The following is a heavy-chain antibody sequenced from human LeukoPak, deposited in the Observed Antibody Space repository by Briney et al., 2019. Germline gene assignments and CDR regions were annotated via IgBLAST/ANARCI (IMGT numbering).Heavy chain of an antibody. CDR2: INPYNDNT. D-gene: IGHD6-19*01. J-gene: IGHJ5*02. CDR3: ARDLREIISVAGFDP. CDR1: GYTFINYD. V-gene: IGHV1-18*01. Sequence: ASVKVSCKASGYTFINYDISWVRQAPGQGLEWMGWINPYNDNTKYTQNLQGRVTMTTDTSTGTAYMELRSLRSDDTAIYYCARDLREIISVAGFDPWGQGTLVTVSS.